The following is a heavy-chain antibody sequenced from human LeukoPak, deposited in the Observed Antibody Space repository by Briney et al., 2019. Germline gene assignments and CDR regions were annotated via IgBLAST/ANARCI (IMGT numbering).Heavy chain of an antibody. CDR3: ARGLRFLEWLLDPVWYFDY. CDR1: GYTFTSYD. Sequence: ASVKVSCKASGYTFTSYDINWVRQATGQGLEWMGWMNPNSGNTGYAQKFQGRVTITRNTSISTAYMELSSLRSEDTAVYYCARGLRFLEWLLDPVWYFDYWGQGTLVTVSS. D-gene: IGHD3-3*01. V-gene: IGHV1-8*03. J-gene: IGHJ4*02. CDR2: MNPNSGNT.